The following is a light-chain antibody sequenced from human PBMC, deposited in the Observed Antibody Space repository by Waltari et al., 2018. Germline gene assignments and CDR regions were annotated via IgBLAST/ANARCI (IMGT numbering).Light chain of an antibody. Sequence: QSALTQPASVSESPGQSITISCPGSSSDIGSCNFVSWYQQHPGKAPKLIIYDVTKRPSGVSDRFSGSKSGNTASLTISGLQTEDEAHYYCSSFTTNTTVMFGGGTKLTVL. CDR2: DVT. V-gene: IGLV2-14*03. CDR1: SSDIGSCNF. CDR3: SSFTTNTTVM. J-gene: IGLJ3*02.